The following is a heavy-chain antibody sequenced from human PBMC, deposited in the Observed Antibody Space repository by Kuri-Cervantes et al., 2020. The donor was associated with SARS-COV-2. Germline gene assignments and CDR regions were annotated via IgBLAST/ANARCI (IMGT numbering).Heavy chain of an antibody. Sequence: SETLSLTCTVSGGSISSSSYYWGWIRQPPGRGREWIGSIYYSGSTYYNPSLKSRVTITVDTSKNQFSLKQSSVTAAVTAVYYCATSGYYDFWSGYYFDYWGQGTLVTVSS. CDR2: IYYSGST. J-gene: IGHJ4*02. CDR3: ATSGYYDFWSGYYFDY. CDR1: GGSISSSSYY. V-gene: IGHV4-39*01. D-gene: IGHD3-3*01.